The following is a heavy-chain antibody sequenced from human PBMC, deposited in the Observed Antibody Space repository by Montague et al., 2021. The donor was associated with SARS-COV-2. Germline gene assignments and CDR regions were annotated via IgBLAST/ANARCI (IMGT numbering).Heavy chain of an antibody. Sequence: PALVKPTQTLTLTCTFSGFSLNTSGMCVSWIRQPPGKALEWLALIDWDEDQYYSTSLKTRLTISKDTSKNQVVLTMTNMDPIDTATYYCARSYGDYRDSYFNSWGQGTLFTAPS. CDR1: GFSLNTSGMC. CDR2: IDWDEDQ. CDR3: ARSYGDYRDSYFNS. J-gene: IGHJ4*02. D-gene: IGHD4-17*01. V-gene: IGHV2-70*01.